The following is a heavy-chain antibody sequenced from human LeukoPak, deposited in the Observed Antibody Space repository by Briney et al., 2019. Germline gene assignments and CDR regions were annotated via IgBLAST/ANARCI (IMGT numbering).Heavy chain of an antibody. CDR2: IYPGDSDT. J-gene: IGHJ4*02. CDR3: ARLYGLGTSSVPGEFDS. Sequence: GESLKISCKGSGYSFTNYWIGWVRQMPGKGLEWMGIIYPGDSDTRYSPSFQGQVTISADKSISTASLQWSSLKASDTAMYYCARLYGLGTSSVPGEFDSWGQGTLVTVSS. V-gene: IGHV5-51*01. CDR1: GYSFTNYW. D-gene: IGHD3-10*01.